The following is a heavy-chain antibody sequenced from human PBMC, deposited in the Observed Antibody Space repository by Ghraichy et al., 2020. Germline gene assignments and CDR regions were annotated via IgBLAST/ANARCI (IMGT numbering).Heavy chain of an antibody. CDR3: ARLPLPRRAAVGDWYFDL. D-gene: IGHD6-13*01. V-gene: IGHV3-48*01. CDR2: ITGSSITI. J-gene: IGHJ2*01. CDR1: GFSFSDYS. Sequence: GGSLRLSCEGSGFSFSDYSMIWVRLTPRKALEWVSYITGSSITIFYTDSVKGRFTISRDNAKNSLYLQMNSLRAEDTAVYYCARLPLPRRAAVGDWYFDLGGRGTRVTVSA.